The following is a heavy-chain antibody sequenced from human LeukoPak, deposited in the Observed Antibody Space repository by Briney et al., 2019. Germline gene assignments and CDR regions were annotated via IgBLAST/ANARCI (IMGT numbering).Heavy chain of an antibody. J-gene: IGHJ6*03. CDR1: GGSISSSNYY. CDR2: IYYSGTT. D-gene: IGHD3-10*01. Sequence: PSETLSVTSIHSGGSISSSNYYWGWIRQPPGKGLEWIGTIYYSGTTYYNPSLESRVNISEDMSKNQFSPTLRSVTAADTAVYYCARQISDYYYYYIDVWGKGTTVTVSS. CDR3: ARQISDYYYYYIDV. V-gene: IGHV4-39*01.